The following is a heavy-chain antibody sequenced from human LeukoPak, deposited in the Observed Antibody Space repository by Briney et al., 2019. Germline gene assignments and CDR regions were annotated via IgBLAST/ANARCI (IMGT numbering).Heavy chain of an antibody. V-gene: IGHV3-48*04. CDR2: ISNSGSTI. CDR1: GFTFSNYA. J-gene: IGHJ4*02. CDR3: ARGGPIDY. Sequence: GGSLRLSCAASGFTFSNYAMTWVRQAPGKGLEWVSYISNSGSTIYYADSVKGRFTISRDNAKSTLYLQMNSLRAEDTAVYYCARGGPIDYWGQGTLVTVSS.